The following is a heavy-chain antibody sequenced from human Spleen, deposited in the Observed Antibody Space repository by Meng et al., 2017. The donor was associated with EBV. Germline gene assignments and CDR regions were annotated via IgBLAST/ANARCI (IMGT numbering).Heavy chain of an antibody. J-gene: IGHJ4*02. CDR3: STYGGTDFDY. Sequence: QVQLVQSGAEVKKPGASVKVSCKASGYTLTNYDINWVRQATGQGLEWMGWMNPNSGNTGSAQKFQGRVTITRNTSISTAYMELSSLKSEDTAVYYCSTYGGTDFDYWGLGTLVTVSS. V-gene: IGHV1-8*01. CDR2: MNPNSGNT. D-gene: IGHD4-23*01. CDR1: GYTLTNYD.